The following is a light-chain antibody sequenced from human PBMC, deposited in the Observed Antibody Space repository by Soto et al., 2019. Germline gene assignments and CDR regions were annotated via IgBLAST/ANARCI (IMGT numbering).Light chain of an antibody. V-gene: IGKV3-15*01. CDR2: RSS. CDR3: LQYHHLGA. J-gene: IGKJ1*01. Sequence: ILITPSPATVSVSPGESATLSCRASQNIYYNVAWYQHRPGQAPRLLIYRSSTRAPGVPARFSGSGSGTEFTLTISSLQPEDFSVYSCLQYHHLGAFGQGTNGDI. CDR1: QNIYYN.